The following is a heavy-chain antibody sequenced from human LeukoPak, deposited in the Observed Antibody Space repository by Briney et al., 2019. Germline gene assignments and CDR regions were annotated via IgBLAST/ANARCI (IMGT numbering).Heavy chain of an antibody. CDR1: GYTFTSYG. D-gene: IGHD3-22*01. V-gene: IGHV1-18*01. CDR3: ARDRFGYYDSSGYYRIDY. J-gene: IGHJ4*02. CDR2: ISAYNGNT. Sequence: ASVKVSCKASGYTFTSYGISWVRQAPGQGLEWMGWISAYNGNTNYAQKLQGRVTMTTDTSTSTAYMELRSLRSDDTAVYYCARDRFGYYDSSGYYRIDYWGQGTPVTVSS.